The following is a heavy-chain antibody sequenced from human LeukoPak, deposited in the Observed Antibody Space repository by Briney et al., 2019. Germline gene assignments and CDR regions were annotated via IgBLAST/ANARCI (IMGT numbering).Heavy chain of an antibody. J-gene: IGHJ4*02. D-gene: IGHD5-24*01. Sequence: SETLSLTXTVSGYSISSGYYWGWVRQPPGKGLEWIGSIYHSGSTYYNPSLKSRVTISVDTSKNQFSLKLSSVTAADTAAYYCARARREMVDYWGQGALVSVSS. V-gene: IGHV4-38-2*02. CDR3: ARARREMVDY. CDR1: GYSISSGYY. CDR2: IYHSGST.